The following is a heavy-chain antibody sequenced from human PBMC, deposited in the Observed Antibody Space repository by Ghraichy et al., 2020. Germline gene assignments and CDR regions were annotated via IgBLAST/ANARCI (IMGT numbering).Heavy chain of an antibody. V-gene: IGHV3-66*01. CDR1: GFTVSTNY. D-gene: IGHD1-7*01. J-gene: IGHJ4*02. Sequence: GESQNISCAASGFTVSTNYMTWLRQAPGKGLEWVSVIYNDGSTYYADSVKGRFTISRDNSKNTLYLQMNSLRAEDTAVYYCARSAGNFRTRFDDWGQGTLVTVSS. CDR2: IYNDGST. CDR3: ARSAGNFRTRFDD.